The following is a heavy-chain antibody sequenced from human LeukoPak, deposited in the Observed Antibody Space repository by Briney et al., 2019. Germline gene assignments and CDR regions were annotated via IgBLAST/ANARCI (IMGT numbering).Heavy chain of an antibody. J-gene: IGHJ6*02. CDR2: IYYSGST. D-gene: IGHD6-19*01. Sequence: PSETLSLTCTVSGGYISSRSYYWGWIRQPPGKGLEWIGSIYYSGSTYYNASLKSRVTTSVDTSKNQYSLKLTSVTAADTAVYYCAIQRLDGTDVWGQGITVTVSS. CDR1: GGYISSRSYY. CDR3: AIQRLDGTDV. V-gene: IGHV4-39*01.